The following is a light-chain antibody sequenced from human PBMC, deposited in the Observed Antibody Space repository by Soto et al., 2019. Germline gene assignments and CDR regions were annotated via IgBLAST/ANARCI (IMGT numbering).Light chain of an antibody. CDR2: LHEDGSH. J-gene: IGLJ2*01. CDR1: SEHSRFD. V-gene: IGLV4-69*01. Sequence: QAVLTQSPSASASLGASVKLTCTLSSEHSRFDIAWHQHQPDKGPRFLMKLHEDGSHTKGDGIPDRFSGSSSGAERYLTISSLQSEDEGDYYCQTWAGGTVLFGRGTKVTVL. CDR3: QTWAGGTVL.